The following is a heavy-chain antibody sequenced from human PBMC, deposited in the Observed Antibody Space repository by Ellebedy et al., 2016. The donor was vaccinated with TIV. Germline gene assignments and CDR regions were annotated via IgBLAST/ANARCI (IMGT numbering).Heavy chain of an antibody. V-gene: IGHV3-7*01. D-gene: IGHD6-19*01. CDR2: IKQDGSEK. CDR1: GFTFSSYW. Sequence: GGSLRLSCAASGFTFSSYWMSWVRQAPGKGLEWVANIKQDGSEKYYVDSVKGRFTISRDNAKNSMYLQMNSLRDEDTAVYYCARDQWLGRAYYFDSWGQGTLVTVSS. J-gene: IGHJ4*02. CDR3: ARDQWLGRAYYFDS.